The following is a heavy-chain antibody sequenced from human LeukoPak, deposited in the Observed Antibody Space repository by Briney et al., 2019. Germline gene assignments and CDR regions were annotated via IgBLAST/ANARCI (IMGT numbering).Heavy chain of an antibody. CDR2: MNPINGNT. Sequence: EASVKVSCKTSGYTFTSYDINWVRQATGQGLEWMGWMNPINGNTGYARKFQGRATMTRDTSIRTAYMELSSLRSDDTAVYYCARAPREWGYNHWGQGTLVTVSS. CDR3: ARAPREWGYNH. J-gene: IGHJ5*02. D-gene: IGHD5-18*01. CDR1: GYTFTSYD. V-gene: IGHV1-8*01.